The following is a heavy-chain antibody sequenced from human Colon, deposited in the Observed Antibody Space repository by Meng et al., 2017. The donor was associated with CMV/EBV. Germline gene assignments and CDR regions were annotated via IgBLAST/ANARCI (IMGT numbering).Heavy chain of an antibody. CDR3: ARVSDFWSGVHYGMNV. J-gene: IGHJ6*02. V-gene: IGHV1-69*05. D-gene: IGHD3-3*01. CDR2: IIPIFGTA. Sequence: AVKDSCKASGGPFSSYAISWVRQAPGQGLEWMGGIIPIFGTASYAQKFQGRVTMTSDTSTSTVYMELSSLRSADTAVYYCARVSDFWSGVHYGMNVWGRGTTVTVS. CDR1: GGPFSSYA.